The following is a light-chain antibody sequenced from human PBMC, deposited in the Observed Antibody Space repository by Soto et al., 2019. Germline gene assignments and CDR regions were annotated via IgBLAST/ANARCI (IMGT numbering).Light chain of an antibody. CDR3: QQYSNCPLT. CDR1: QSVSSN. CDR2: GAS. V-gene: IGKV3-15*01. Sequence: EIVMTQSPATLSVSPGERVTLSCRASQSVSSNLAWYQQKPVQAPRLLIYGASTRATNIPARFSGSGSGTEFTLNIGSLQSEDCAVYYCQQYSNCPLTFGGGTKVEIK. J-gene: IGKJ4*01.